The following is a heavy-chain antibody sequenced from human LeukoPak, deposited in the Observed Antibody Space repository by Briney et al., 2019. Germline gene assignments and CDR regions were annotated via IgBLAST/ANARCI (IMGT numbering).Heavy chain of an antibody. CDR3: AKDITMIVVVIESLDGDI. D-gene: IGHD3-22*01. V-gene: IGHV3-30*02. CDR2: IRYNGNDK. CDR1: GFTFSGYG. Sequence: PGGSLRLSCAASGFTFSGYGMHWVRQAAGKGLEWVAFIRYNGNDKYYADSVKGRFTGSRDNSQNTLYLQMNSLRAEDTAVYYCAKDITMIVVVIESLDGDIWGQGTMVTVSS. J-gene: IGHJ3*02.